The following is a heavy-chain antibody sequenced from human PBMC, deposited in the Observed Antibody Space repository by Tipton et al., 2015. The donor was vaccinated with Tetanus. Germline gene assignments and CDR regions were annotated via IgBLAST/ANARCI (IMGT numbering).Heavy chain of an antibody. CDR2: IIPASGAT. D-gene: IGHD6-25*01. CDR1: GGSFHSLS. V-gene: IGHV1-69*13. J-gene: IGHJ4*02. Sequence: QLVQSGAEVKRPGSSMRVSCKASGGSFHSLSINWVRQAPGQGLEWMGGIIPASGATNYAHKFQGRVTMTADASTTTVHMELSNLRSDDTAVYYCVRDRAAAGGSDYWGQGTLVTVSS. CDR3: VRDRAAAGGSDY.